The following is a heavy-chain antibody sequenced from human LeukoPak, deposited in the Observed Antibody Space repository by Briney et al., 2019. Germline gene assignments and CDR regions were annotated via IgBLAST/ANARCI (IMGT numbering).Heavy chain of an antibody. CDR2: ISIDGSST. Sequence: PGGSLRLSCAASGFTFSMYWMHWVRQAPGKGLVWVSRISIDGSSTIYADSVKGRFSISRDNAKNTLYLEMNSLTVEDTAVYYCASVPSDGHNPLDYWGRGTLVSVSS. J-gene: IGHJ4*02. D-gene: IGHD5-24*01. CDR1: GFTFSMYW. V-gene: IGHV3-74*01. CDR3: ASVPSDGHNPLDY.